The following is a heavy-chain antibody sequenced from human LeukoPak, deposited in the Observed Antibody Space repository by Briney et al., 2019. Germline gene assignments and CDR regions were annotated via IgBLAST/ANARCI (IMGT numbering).Heavy chain of an antibody. CDR1: GFTFSSYG. CDR2: IWYDGSIK. V-gene: IGHV3-33*01. CDR3: ARDMRYGDYVGYCYGMDV. J-gene: IGHJ6*02. D-gene: IGHD4-17*01. Sequence: GGSLRLSCAASGFTFSSYGMHWVRQAPGKGLEWVAVIWYDGSIKYYADSVKGRFTISRDNSKNTLYLQMSSLRAEDTAVYYCARDMRYGDYVGYCYGMDVWGQGTTVTVSS.